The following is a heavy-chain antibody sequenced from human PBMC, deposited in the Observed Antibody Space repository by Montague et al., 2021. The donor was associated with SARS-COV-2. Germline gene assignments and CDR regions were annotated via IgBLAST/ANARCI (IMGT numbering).Heavy chain of an antibody. D-gene: IGHD6-13*01. CDR1: GFTFSTYW. Sequence: SLRLSCAASGFTFSTYWMTWVRQAPGKGLEWVANIKQDGSAQYYXDSVRVRFTVSRDNAKKSLFLQMNSLRAEDTAVYFCASDPVEQQQLVHSLDYWGQGTLVIVSS. J-gene: IGHJ4*02. CDR2: IKQDGSAQ. CDR3: ASDPVEQQQLVHSLDY. V-gene: IGHV3-7*01.